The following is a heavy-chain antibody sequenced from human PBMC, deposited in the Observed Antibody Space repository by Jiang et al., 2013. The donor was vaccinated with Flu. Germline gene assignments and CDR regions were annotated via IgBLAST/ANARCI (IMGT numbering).Heavy chain of an antibody. V-gene: IGHV3-23*04. CDR1: GFTFSSYA. Sequence: VQLVESGGGLVQPGGSLRLSCAASGFTFSSYAMSWVRQAPGKGLEWVSAISGSGGSTYYADSVKGRFTISRDNSKNTLYLQMNSLRAEDTAVYYCAKGSSGWYDGPYYFDYWGQGTLVTVSS. CDR2: ISGSGGST. J-gene: IGHJ4*02. CDR3: AKGSSGWYDGPYYFDY. D-gene: IGHD6-19*01.